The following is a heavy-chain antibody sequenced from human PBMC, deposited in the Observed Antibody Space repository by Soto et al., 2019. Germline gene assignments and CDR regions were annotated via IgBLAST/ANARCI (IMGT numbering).Heavy chain of an antibody. Sequence: QVQLVESGGGVVQPGRSLRLSCAASGFTFSSYGMHWVRQAPGKGLEWVAVIWYDGSNKYYADSVKGRFTISRDNSKITLYQQMNSLRAEDTAVYYCARADEGAFDIWGQGTMVTVSS. J-gene: IGHJ3*02. CDR1: GFTFSSYG. CDR3: ARADEGAFDI. V-gene: IGHV3-33*01. CDR2: IWYDGSNK.